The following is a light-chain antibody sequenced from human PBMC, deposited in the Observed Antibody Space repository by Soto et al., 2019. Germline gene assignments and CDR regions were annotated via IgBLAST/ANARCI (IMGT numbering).Light chain of an antibody. CDR3: QHDAKSLQT. CDR1: QSISSGY. V-gene: IGKV3-20*01. Sequence: VLTQSPGTLSLSPGERATLSCRASQSISSGYLAWYQHKPGQTPRLLIFGASSRATGVPDRFSGSGSGTDFTLTISRLEPEGFARYYCQHDAKSLQTFGQ. CDR2: GAS. J-gene: IGKJ1*01.